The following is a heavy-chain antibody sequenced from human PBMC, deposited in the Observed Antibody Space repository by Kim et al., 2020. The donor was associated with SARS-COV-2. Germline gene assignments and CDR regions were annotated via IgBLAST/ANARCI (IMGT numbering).Heavy chain of an antibody. CDR2: IWYDGSNK. V-gene: IGHV3-33*06. Sequence: GGSLRLSCAASGFTFSSYGMHWVRQAPGKGLEWVAVIWYDGSNKYYADSVKGRFTISRDNSKNTLYLQMNSLRAEDTAVYYCAKDHPEPPIAVAALLTGGYFDLWGRGTLVTVSS. CDR1: GFTFSSYG. J-gene: IGHJ2*01. D-gene: IGHD6-19*01. CDR3: AKDHPEPPIAVAALLTGGYFDL.